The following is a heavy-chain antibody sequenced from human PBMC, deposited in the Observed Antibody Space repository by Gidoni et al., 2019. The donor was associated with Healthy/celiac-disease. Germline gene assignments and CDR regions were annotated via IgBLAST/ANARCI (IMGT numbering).Heavy chain of an antibody. CDR2: ISNDGNNK. D-gene: IGHD5-12*01. Sequence: QVQLVESGGGLVQPGRSLRLSCAASGFTFGSYAMHWVRQAPGKGLECVTVISNDGNNKYDADSVKSRFTNAKNNSKNTLYMQMNGLRAEDTAVYYCAIGRGYSGYDPDYWGQGTLVTVSS. V-gene: IGHV3-30-3*01. J-gene: IGHJ4*02. CDR3: AIGRGYSGYDPDY. CDR1: GFTFGSYA.